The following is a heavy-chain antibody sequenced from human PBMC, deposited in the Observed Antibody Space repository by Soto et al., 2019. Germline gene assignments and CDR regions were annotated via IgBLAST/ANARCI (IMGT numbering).Heavy chain of an antibody. CDR1: GFTFGTCA. CDR3: VKGSASFRPYYFDS. V-gene: IGHV3-23*01. CDR2: IDGSGSST. D-gene: IGHD2-21*01. J-gene: IGHJ4*02. Sequence: PGGSLRLSCAASGFTFGTCATIWVRQAPGEGLEWVSAIDGSGSSTYYADSVKGRFTISRDNSKDTVFLQMNIVRDEDTAVYFCVKGSASFRPYYFDSWGQGTLVTVSS.